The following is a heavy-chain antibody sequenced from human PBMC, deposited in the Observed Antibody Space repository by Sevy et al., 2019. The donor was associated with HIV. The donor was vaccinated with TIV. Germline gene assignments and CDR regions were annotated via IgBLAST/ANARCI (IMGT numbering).Heavy chain of an antibody. D-gene: IGHD3-22*01. J-gene: IGHJ3*02. CDR3: ARGDTMIVVVTDDAFDI. Sequence: GGSLRLSCAASGFTFSSYWMSWVRQAPGKGLEWVANIKQDGSEKYYVDSVKGRFTISRDNAKNELYLQMNSLRAEDTAVYYCARGDTMIVVVTDDAFDIWGQGTMVTVSS. CDR1: GFTFSSYW. V-gene: IGHV3-7*01. CDR2: IKQDGSEK.